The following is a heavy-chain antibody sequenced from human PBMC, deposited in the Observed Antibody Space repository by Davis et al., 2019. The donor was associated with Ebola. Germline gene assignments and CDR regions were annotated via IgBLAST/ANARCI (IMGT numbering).Heavy chain of an antibody. J-gene: IGHJ4*02. CDR1: GFTFSSYG. V-gene: IGHV3-30*18. Sequence: PGGSLRLSCAASGFTFSSYGMHWVRQAPGKGLEWVAVISYDGSNKYYADSVKGRFTISRDNSKNTLSLQVNSLRAEDTAVYFCAKDRGFNYGSDYWGQGTLVTVSS. D-gene: IGHD5-18*01. CDR3: AKDRGFNYGSDY. CDR2: ISYDGSNK.